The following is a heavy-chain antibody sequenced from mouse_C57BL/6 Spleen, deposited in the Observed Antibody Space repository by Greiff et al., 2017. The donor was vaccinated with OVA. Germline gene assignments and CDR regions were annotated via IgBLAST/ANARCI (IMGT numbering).Heavy chain of an antibody. D-gene: IGHD1-1*01. J-gene: IGHJ3*01. CDR3: AREDCSGSLFAY. CDR2: INPNNGVT. CDR1: GYTFTDYY. V-gene: IGHV1-26*01. Sequence: VQLQQSGPELLKPGASVKISCKASGYTFTDYYMTWVKQSPGKSLEWIGDINPNNGVTSYNQKFKGKATLTVDKSSSTAYMELRSLTSEDSAVYYCAREDCSGSLFAYWGQGTLVTVSA.